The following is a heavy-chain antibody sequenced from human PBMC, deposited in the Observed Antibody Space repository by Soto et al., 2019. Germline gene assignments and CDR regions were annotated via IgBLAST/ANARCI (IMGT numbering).Heavy chain of an antibody. CDR3: AKVGGYSGYDYYYGMDV. J-gene: IGHJ6*02. CDR2: ISGSGGST. Sequence: GGSLRLSCAASGFTFSSYAMSWVRQAPGKGLEWVSAISGSGGSTYYADSVKGRFTISRDNSKNTLYLQMNSLRAEDTALYYCAKVGGYSGYDYYYGMDVWGQGTTVTVSS. D-gene: IGHD5-12*01. V-gene: IGHV3-23*01. CDR1: GFTFSSYA.